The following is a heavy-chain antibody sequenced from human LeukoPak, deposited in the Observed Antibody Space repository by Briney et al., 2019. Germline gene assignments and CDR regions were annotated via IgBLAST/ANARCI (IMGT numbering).Heavy chain of an antibody. CDR2: ISYDGSNK. D-gene: IGHD4-17*01. CDR3: AKGDYGDHQELFVY. J-gene: IGHJ4*02. V-gene: IGHV3-30*18. CDR1: GFTFSSYG. Sequence: GGSLRLSCAASGFTFSSYGMHWVRQAPGKGLEWVAVISYDGSNKYYADSVKGRFTISRDNSKNTLYLQMNSLRAEDTAVYYCAKGDYGDHQELFVYWGQGTLVTVSS.